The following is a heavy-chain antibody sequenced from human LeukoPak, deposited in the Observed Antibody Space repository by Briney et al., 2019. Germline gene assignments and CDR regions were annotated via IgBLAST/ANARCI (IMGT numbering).Heavy chain of an antibody. CDR1: GFTFSSYG. CDR2: ISYDGSNK. D-gene: IGHD3-3*01. Sequence: GGSLRLSCAASGFTFSSYGMHWVRQAPGKGLEWVAVISYDGSNKYYADSVKGRFTISRDNSKNTLYLQMNSLRAEDTAVYHCAKPYRTYYDFWSGYYFDYWGQGTLVTVSS. CDR3: AKPYRTYYDFWSGYYFDY. J-gene: IGHJ4*02. V-gene: IGHV3-30*18.